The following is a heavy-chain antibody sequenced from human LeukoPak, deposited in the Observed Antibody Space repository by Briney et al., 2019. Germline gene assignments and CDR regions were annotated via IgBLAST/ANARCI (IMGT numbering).Heavy chain of an antibody. V-gene: IGHV3-48*02. Sequence: HPGRCPRLSRAPSGFTVSSYSTRSVRHPPRDGLEWGLYISSSRSTIYYADSVKGRFTISRDNAKNSLHLQMNSLRHEDTPVYYCARGAMYSRRFAGDYWGEGTLVTVSS. J-gene: IGHJ4*02. CDR1: GFTVSSYS. CDR3: ARGAMYSRRFAGDY. D-gene: IGHD6-13*01. CDR2: ISSSRSTI.